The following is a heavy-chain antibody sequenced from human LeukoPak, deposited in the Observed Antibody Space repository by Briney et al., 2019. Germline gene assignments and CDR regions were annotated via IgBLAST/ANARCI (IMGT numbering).Heavy chain of an antibody. D-gene: IGHD6-19*01. CDR3: ARDRAVAGTLVGFDP. V-gene: IGHV4-59*01. J-gene: IGHJ5*02. CDR1: GGSISSYY. Sequence: SETLSLTCTVSGGSISSYYWSWIRQPPGKGLEWIGYIYYSGSTNYNPSLKSRVTISVDTSKNQFSLKLSSVTAADTAVYYCARDRAVAGTLVGFDPWGQGTLVTVSS. CDR2: IYYSGST.